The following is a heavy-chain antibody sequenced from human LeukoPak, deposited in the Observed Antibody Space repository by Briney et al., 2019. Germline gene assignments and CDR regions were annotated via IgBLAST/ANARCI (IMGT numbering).Heavy chain of an antibody. CDR1: GFTFSSYS. J-gene: IGHJ4*02. CDR3: TRVGYIDEGIDY. CDR2: IKQDGSKK. D-gene: IGHD5-24*01. Sequence: GGSLRLFCAASGFTFSSYSMNWVRQAPGKGLEWVANIKQDGSKKSYVDSVKGRFTISRDNAKNSLYLQMNSLRAEDTAIYYCTRVGYIDEGIDYWGQGTLVTVSS. V-gene: IGHV3-7*04.